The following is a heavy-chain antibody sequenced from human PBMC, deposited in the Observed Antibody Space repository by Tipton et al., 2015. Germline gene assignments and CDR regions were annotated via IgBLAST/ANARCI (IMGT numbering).Heavy chain of an antibody. Sequence: SLRLSCAASGFSFSDAWMNWVRQAPGKGLEWVGRIKTKVYGGTIDYAGPVRGRFTISTDGSTNTLYLQMTSLRVEDTGVYYCTTDPSPPGRGSNSDFWGQGTLVTVSS. D-gene: IGHD4-11*01. CDR2: IKTKVYGGTI. CDR3: TTDPSPPGRGSNSDF. V-gene: IGHV3-15*07. J-gene: IGHJ4*02. CDR1: GFSFSDAW.